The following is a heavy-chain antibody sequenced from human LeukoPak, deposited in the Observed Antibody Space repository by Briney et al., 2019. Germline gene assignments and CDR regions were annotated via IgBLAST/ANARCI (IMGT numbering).Heavy chain of an antibody. CDR1: GGSISSYY. CDR3: ARDSSYGFFDY. V-gene: IGHV4-59*01. CDR2: IYYSGST. Sequence: SETLSLTCTVSGGSISSYYWSWIRQPPGEGLEWIGYIYYSGSTNYNPSLKSRVTISVDTSKNQFSLKLSSVTAADTAVYYCARDSSYGFFDYWGQGTLVTVSS. D-gene: IGHD5-18*01. J-gene: IGHJ4*02.